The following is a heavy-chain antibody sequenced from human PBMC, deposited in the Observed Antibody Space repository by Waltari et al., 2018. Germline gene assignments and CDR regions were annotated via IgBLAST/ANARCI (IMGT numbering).Heavy chain of an antibody. Sequence: QVQLVESGGGVVQPGGSLRLSCAASGFTFSSYGMHWVRQAPGKGLEWGAFIRYDGSNKYYADSVKGRFTISRDNSKNTLYLQMNSLRAEDTAVYYCAKDEWGSGSHYFDYWGQGTLVTVSS. CDR3: AKDEWGSGSHYFDY. CDR2: IRYDGSNK. J-gene: IGHJ4*02. CDR1: GFTFSSYG. V-gene: IGHV3-30*02. D-gene: IGHD3-10*01.